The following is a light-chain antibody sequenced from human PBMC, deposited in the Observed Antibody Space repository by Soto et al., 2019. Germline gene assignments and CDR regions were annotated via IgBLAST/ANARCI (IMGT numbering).Light chain of an antibody. Sequence: EIVLTQSPATLYVSPGGRATLSCRASQTVMYNLAWYQQKPGQAPRLLVYGATTRATDAPPRFRGSGSGTEFSLTISSLQSEDFATYYCQQCLNWPAFGGGTKVEIK. CDR2: GAT. J-gene: IGKJ4*01. CDR3: QQCLNWPA. CDR1: QTVMYN. V-gene: IGKV3-15*01.